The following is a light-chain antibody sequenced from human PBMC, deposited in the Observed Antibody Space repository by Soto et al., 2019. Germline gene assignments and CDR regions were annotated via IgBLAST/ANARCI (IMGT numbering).Light chain of an antibody. V-gene: IGKV3-20*01. Sequence: EIVLTQSPGTLSLSPGERATLSCRASQSVSSSYLAWYQQKPGQAPRLLIYGASSRATGIPDRFSGSGSGTAFTPTTSSLEPEDFAVYYCQQHDSSPPITFGQGTRLEIK. J-gene: IGKJ5*01. CDR3: QQHDSSPPIT. CDR2: GAS. CDR1: QSVSSSY.